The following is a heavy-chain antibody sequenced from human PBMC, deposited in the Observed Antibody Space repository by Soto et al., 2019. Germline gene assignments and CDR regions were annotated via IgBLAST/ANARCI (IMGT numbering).Heavy chain of an antibody. CDR2: IHAGNRNT. Sequence: QVQHVQSGAEVKRPGASVTLSCEASGYSFTTYAINWVRQAPRQRLEWMGWIHAGNRNTKSSQNLQSSVTITTDTAASTAYMELSSLRSEDTAVYYCAREHDSLTGYSFDYWGQGTLVTVSS. CDR3: AREHDSLTGYSFDY. V-gene: IGHV1-3*01. CDR1: GYSFTTYA. D-gene: IGHD3-9*01. J-gene: IGHJ4*02.